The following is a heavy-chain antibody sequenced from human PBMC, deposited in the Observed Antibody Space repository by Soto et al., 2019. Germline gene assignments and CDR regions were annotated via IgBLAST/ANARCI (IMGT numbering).Heavy chain of an antibody. Sequence: SETLSLTCAVSGYSISSSNWWGWIRQPPGKGLEWIGYIYYSGTTYYNPSLKSRVTMSVDTSKNQFSLKLTSVTAVDTAVYYCARNRDGYNSIDYWGQGTLVTVSS. CDR1: GYSISSSNW. CDR3: ARNRDGYNSIDY. CDR2: IYYSGTT. J-gene: IGHJ4*02. V-gene: IGHV4-28*01. D-gene: IGHD5-12*01.